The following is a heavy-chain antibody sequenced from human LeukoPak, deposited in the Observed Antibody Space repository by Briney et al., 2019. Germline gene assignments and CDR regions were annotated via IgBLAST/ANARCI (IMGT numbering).Heavy chain of an antibody. CDR1: GGSMSSSSYY. CDR2: IDYGVSI. CDR3: ARNKGTAKGYYFDF. V-gene: IGHV4-39*01. D-gene: IGHD3-10*01. Sequence: PSETLSLTCTVSGGSMSSSSYYWGWIRQPPGKGLEWIVSIDYGVSIYYNSALKSRVTISVDTSKNQFSLNLSYVTAADTAVYYCARNKGTAKGYYFDFWGQGTLVTVSS. J-gene: IGHJ4*02.